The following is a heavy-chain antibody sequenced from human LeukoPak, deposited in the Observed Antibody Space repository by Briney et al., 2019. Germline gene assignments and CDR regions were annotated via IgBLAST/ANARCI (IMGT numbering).Heavy chain of an antibody. CDR1: GYNFTTFW. Sequence: GESLEISCKTSGYNFTTFWIGWVRQMPGKGLEWMGIIYPGDSDTRYSPSFQGQVTISADKSISTAYLQWSSLKASDTAMYYCASAGDSSGYYYFSAFDIWGQGTMVTVSS. J-gene: IGHJ3*02. D-gene: IGHD3-22*01. CDR3: ASAGDSSGYYYFSAFDI. CDR2: IYPGDSDT. V-gene: IGHV5-51*01.